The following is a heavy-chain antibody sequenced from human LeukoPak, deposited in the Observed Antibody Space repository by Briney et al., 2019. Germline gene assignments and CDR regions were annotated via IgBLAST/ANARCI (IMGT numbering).Heavy chain of an antibody. Sequence: PGGSLRLSCAASGFTFSSYSMNWVRQAPGKGLEWVSSISSSSSYIYYADSVKGRFTISRDSAKNSLYLQMNSLRAEDTAVYYCARAGSSSWPTRIDYWSQGTLVTVSS. CDR3: ARAGSSSWPTRIDY. CDR2: ISSSSSYI. J-gene: IGHJ4*02. CDR1: GFTFSSYS. V-gene: IGHV3-21*01. D-gene: IGHD6-13*01.